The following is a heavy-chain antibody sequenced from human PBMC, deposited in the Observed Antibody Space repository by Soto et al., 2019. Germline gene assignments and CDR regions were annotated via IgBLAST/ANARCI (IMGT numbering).Heavy chain of an antibody. V-gene: IGHV5-51*01. J-gene: IGHJ6*02. CDR3: ARQKNDLLTGYYRYYGMDV. CDR1: GYDFTTYW. D-gene: IGHD3-9*01. CDR2: IYPGDSDT. Sequence: PGESLKISCKGSGYDFTTYWIGWVRQMPGKGLEWMGIIYPGDSDTRYSPSFQGQVTISADNSISTAYLQWISLKASDTAMYYCARQKNDLLTGYYRYYGMDVWGQGTTVTVSS.